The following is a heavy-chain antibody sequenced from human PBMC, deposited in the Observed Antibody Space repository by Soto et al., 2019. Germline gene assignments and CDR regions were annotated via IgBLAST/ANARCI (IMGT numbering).Heavy chain of an antibody. Sequence: GASVKVSCKASGYTFTSYGISWVRQAPGQGLEWMGWISAYNGNTNYAQKLQGRVTMTTDTSTSTAYMELRSLRSDDTAVYYCARFKGGGITIFGVVPRPSRWFDPWGQGTLVTVSS. CDR1: GYTFTSYG. V-gene: IGHV1-18*01. CDR3: ARFKGGGITIFGVVPRPSRWFDP. D-gene: IGHD3-3*01. J-gene: IGHJ5*02. CDR2: ISAYNGNT.